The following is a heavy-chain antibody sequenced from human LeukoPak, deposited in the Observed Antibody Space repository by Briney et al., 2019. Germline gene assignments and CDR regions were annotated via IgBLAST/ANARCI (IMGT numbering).Heavy chain of an antibody. CDR1: GYRFTNYY. V-gene: IGHV1-46*01. J-gene: IGHJ4*02. D-gene: IGHD2-15*01. CDR3: ARGDCRGGSCYLIGY. Sequence: GASLKISCKTSGYRFTNYYMHWVRQAPGQGLEWMGILNPTGGDTTYAQNFQGRLTVTSDMSTSTVYMELSSLTSEDTAVYYCARGDCRGGSCYLIGYWGQGTLVTVSS. CDR2: LNPTGGDT.